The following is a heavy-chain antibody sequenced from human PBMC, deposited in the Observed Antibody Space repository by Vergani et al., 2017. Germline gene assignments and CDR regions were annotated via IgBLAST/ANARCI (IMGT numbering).Heavy chain of an antibody. CDR2: FDPEDGET. D-gene: IGHD6-6*01. J-gene: IGHJ6*02. CDR3: ARHPLAARRDFYYYYGMDV. CDR1: GYTLTELS. V-gene: IGHV1-24*01. Sequence: QVQLVQSGAEVKKPGASVKVSCKVSGYTLTELSMHWVRQAPGKGLEWMGGFDPEDGETIYAQKFQGRVTMTEDTSTDTAYMELSSLRSEDTAVYYCARHPLAARRDFYYYYGMDVWGQGTTVTVSS.